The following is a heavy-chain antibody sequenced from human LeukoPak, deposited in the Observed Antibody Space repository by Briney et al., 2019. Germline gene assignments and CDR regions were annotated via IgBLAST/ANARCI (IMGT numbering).Heavy chain of an antibody. CDR1: GCSINSYY. D-gene: IGHD3-10*01. CDR3: ARATEFTVVRGALDY. J-gene: IGHJ4*02. Sequence: NPSETLSLTCTASGCSINSYYWTWIRQAPGKGLEWIGYIYYSGSTNYNPSLKSRVAISVDTSKNQFSLKLTSVTAADTAVYYCARATEFTVVRGALDYWGQGTLVTVSS. CDR2: IYYSGST. V-gene: IGHV4-59*01.